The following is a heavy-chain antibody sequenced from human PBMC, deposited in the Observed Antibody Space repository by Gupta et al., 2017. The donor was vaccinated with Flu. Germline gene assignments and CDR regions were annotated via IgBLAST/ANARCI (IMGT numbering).Heavy chain of an antibody. CDR3: ARGGRNVVLTGYYFDY. D-gene: IGHD3-9*01. Sequence: QVQLQQWGAGLLKPSETLSLTCAVSGESFREYRWAWIRQPPGKGLEWIGEVDFNRDTDYNLSLKSRATISIDTSKNQFSLQLESVTAADTAVYYCARGGRNVVLTGYYFDYWGQGTLVTVSS. CDR1: GESFREYR. CDR2: VDFNRDT. V-gene: IGHV4-34*01. J-gene: IGHJ4*02.